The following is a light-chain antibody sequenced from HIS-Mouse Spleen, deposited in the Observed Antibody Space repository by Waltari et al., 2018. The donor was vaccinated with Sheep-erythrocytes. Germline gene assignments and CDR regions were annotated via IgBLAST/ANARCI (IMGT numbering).Light chain of an antibody. CDR3: CSYAGSYNHV. CDR2: DVS. J-gene: IGLJ1*01. CDR1: SSDVGGYNY. V-gene: IGLV2-11*01. Sequence: QSALTPPRSVSGSPGQSVTISCPGTSSDVGGYNYVSWYQPHPGKAPKLMIYDVSKRPSGVPDRFSGSKSGNTASLTISGLQAEDEADYYCCSYAGSYNHVFATGTKVTVL.